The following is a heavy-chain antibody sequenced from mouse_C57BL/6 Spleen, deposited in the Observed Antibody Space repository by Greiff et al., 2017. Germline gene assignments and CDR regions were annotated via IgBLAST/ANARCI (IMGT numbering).Heavy chain of an antibody. CDR2: INPYNGGT. V-gene: IGHV1-19*01. CDR1: GYTFTDYY. Sequence: EVQRVESGPVLVKPGASVKMSCKASGYTFTDYYMNWVKQSHGKSLEWIGVINPYNGGTSYNQKFKGKATLTVDKSSSTAYMELNSQTSDDSAVDYCARRVEAFDYWGQGTTLTVSS. CDR3: ARRVEAFDY. J-gene: IGHJ2*01. D-gene: IGHD1-1*02.